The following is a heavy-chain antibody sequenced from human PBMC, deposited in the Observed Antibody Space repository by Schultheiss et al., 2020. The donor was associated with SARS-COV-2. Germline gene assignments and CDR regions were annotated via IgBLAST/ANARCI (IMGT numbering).Heavy chain of an antibody. D-gene: IGHD1-26*01. V-gene: IGHV3-30-3*01. Sequence: GGSLRLSCAASGFTFSSYAMHWVRQAPGKGLEWVAVISYDGSNKYYADSVKGRFTISRDNSKNTLYLQMNSLRAEDTAVYYCARAGSYHIPSGYWGQGTLVTVSS. CDR3: ARAGSYHIPSGY. CDR1: GFTFSSYA. J-gene: IGHJ4*02. CDR2: ISYDGSNK.